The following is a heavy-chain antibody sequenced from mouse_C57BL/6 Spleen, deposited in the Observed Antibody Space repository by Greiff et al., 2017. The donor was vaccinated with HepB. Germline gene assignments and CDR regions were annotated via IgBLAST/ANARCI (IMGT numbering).Heavy chain of an antibody. D-gene: IGHD1-1*01. CDR2: IYPSDSET. CDR3: ARGMVLRSLYAMDY. J-gene: IGHJ4*01. CDR1: GYTFTSYW. Sequence: QVQLQQSGAELVRPGSSVKLSCKASGYTFTSYWMDWVKQRPGQGLEWIGNIYPSDSETHYNQKFKDKATLTVDKSSSTAYMQLSSLTSEDSAVYYCARGMVLRSLYAMDYWGQGTSVTVSS. V-gene: IGHV1-61*01.